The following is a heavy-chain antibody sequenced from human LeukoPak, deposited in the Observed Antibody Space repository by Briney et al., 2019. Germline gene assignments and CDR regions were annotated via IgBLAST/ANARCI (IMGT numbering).Heavy chain of an antibody. D-gene: IGHD3-10*01. V-gene: IGHV3-74*01. CDR3: ARGWFGPDS. CDR1: GVTFSSHS. J-gene: IGHJ5*01. Sequence: GGSLRLSCAASGVTFSSHSMHWVRQAPGKGLVWVSGISNDGTSTTYADSVKGRFTISRDNAKNTLYLQMHSLRAEDTAVYSCARGWFGPDSCGQGTLVTVSS. CDR2: ISNDGTST.